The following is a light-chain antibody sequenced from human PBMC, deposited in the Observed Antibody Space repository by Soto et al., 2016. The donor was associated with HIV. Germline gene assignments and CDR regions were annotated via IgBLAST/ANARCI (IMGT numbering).Light chain of an antibody. CDR3: QQLDSSPIT. CDR1: QGISRY. J-gene: IGKJ5*01. CDR2: SAS. V-gene: IGKV1-9*01. Sequence: IQLTQSPSFLSASVGDGVTITCRASQGISRYLAWYQQKPGKAPKLLIYSASTLQSGVPSRFSGSGSGTEFTLTISSLQPEDFATYYCQQLDSSPITFGQGTRLEIK.